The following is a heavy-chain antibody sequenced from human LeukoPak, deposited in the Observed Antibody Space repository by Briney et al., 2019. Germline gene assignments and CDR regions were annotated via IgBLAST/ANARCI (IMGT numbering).Heavy chain of an antibody. CDR3: AKKTGYDSSGYPAY. Sequence: TGGSLRLSCAASGFTFSSYGMSWVRQAPGKGLEWVSAISGSGGSTYYADSVKGRFTISRDNSKNTLYLQMNSLRAEDTAVYYCAKKTGYDSSGYPAYWGQGTLVTVSS. J-gene: IGHJ4*02. CDR2: ISGSGGST. V-gene: IGHV3-23*01. D-gene: IGHD3-22*01. CDR1: GFTFSSYG.